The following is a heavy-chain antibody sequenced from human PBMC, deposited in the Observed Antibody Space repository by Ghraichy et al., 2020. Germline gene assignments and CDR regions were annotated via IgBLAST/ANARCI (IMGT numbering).Heavy chain of an antibody. CDR1: GGSFSGYY. CDR2: INHSGST. V-gene: IGHV4-34*01. J-gene: IGHJ4*02. Sequence: SQTLSLTCAVYGGSFSGYYWSWIRQPPGKGLEWIGEINHSGSTNYNPSLKSRVTISVDTSKNQFSLKLSSVTAADTAVYYCARGGGYGDYGLDYWGQGTLVTVSS. D-gene: IGHD4-17*01. CDR3: ARGGGYGDYGLDY.